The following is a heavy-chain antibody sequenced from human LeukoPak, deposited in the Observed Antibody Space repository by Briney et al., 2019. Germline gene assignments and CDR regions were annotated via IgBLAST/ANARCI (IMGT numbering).Heavy chain of an antibody. CDR3: GRVGGRSKAAKGDAFDI. V-gene: IGHV3-30-3*01. CDR2: ISYDGSNK. CDR1: GFTFSSYA. Sequence: GGSLRLSCAASGFTFSSYAMHWVRQAPGKGLEWVAVISYDGSNKYYADSVKGRFTISRDNSKNTLYLQMNSLRAEDTAVYYCGRVGGRSKAAKGDAFDIWGQGTMVVVSS. J-gene: IGHJ3*02. D-gene: IGHD6-6*01.